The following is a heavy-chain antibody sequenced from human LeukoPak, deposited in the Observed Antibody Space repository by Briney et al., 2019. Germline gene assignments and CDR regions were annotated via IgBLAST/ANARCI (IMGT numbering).Heavy chain of an antibody. V-gene: IGHV3-11*05. CDR2: ISSSSSYT. CDR1: GFTFSDYY. J-gene: IGHJ5*02. Sequence: GGSLRLSCAASGFTFSDYYMSWIRQAPGKGLEWVSYISSSSSYTNYADSVKGRFTISRDNAKNSLYLQMNSLRAEDTAVYYCARDYYGLSDGMAGTASWFDPWGQGTLVTVSS. CDR3: ARDYYGLSDGMAGTASWFDP. D-gene: IGHD6-19*01.